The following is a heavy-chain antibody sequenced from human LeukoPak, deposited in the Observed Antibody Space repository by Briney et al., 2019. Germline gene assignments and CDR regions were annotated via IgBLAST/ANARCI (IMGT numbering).Heavy chain of an antibody. V-gene: IGHV1-8*01. CDR2: MNTNSGNT. CDR1: GYTFTSYD. J-gene: IGHJ6*03. Sequence: GSVTVSCKASGYTFTSYDISWVRQATGQGLEWMGWMNTNSGNTGFAQKFQGRVSITRNTSISTAYMELSSLISEDTAVYYCASPPVPQAAAITPGYFYYYMDVWGKGTTVTVSS. D-gene: IGHD6-13*01. CDR3: ASPPVPQAAAITPGYFYYYMDV.